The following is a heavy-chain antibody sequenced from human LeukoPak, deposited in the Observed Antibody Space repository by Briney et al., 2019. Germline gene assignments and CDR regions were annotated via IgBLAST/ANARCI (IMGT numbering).Heavy chain of an antibody. J-gene: IGHJ4*02. D-gene: IGHD6-13*01. Sequence: GGSLRLSCAASGFTFDDYAMHWVRQAPGKGLEWVSGISWNSGSIGYADSVKGRFTISRDNAKNSLYLQMNSLRAEDTALYYCAKDTKAGSYSSTYFDYWGQGTLVTVPS. V-gene: IGHV3-9*01. CDR1: GFTFDDYA. CDR3: AKDTKAGSYSSTYFDY. CDR2: ISWNSGSI.